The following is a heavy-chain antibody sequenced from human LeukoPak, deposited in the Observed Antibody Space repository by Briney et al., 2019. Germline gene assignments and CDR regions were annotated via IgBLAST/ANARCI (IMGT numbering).Heavy chain of an antibody. CDR3: ARGKKDYYYMDV. Sequence: ASVKVSCKASGGTFSSYAISWVRQAPGQGLEWMGGIIPIFGTANYAQKFQGRVTITTDESTSTAYMELSSLRSEDTAVYYCARGKKDYYYMDVWAKGPRSPSP. CDR2: IIPIFGTA. J-gene: IGHJ6*03. CDR1: GGTFSSYA. V-gene: IGHV1-69*05.